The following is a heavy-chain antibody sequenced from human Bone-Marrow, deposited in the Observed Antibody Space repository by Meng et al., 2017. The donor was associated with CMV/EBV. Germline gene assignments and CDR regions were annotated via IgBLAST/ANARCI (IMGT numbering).Heavy chain of an antibody. J-gene: IGHJ3*02. CDR2: IVGDGRT. Sequence: FTCSSYAMSWVRQAPGKGLDWVSSIVGDGRTYYADSVKGRFTISRDNSKNTVFLQMSSLRAEDTAVYYCAKDLDACSDSGCPRPFDIWGQGAMVTVSS. CDR3: AKDLDACSDSGCPRPFDI. CDR1: FTCSSYA. V-gene: IGHV3-23*01. D-gene: IGHD2-15*01.